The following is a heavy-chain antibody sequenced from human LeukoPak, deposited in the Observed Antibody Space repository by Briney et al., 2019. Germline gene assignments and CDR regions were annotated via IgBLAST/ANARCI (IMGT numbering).Heavy chain of an antibody. V-gene: IGHV1-18*01. Sequence: ASVKVSCKASGYTFTTYGISWGRQAPGQGLEWRGWISAYNGNTNYAQKLQGRVTTTTDTSTSTAYMELRSLRSDDTAVYYCARGGRYSGSYAYYFDYWGQGTLVTVSS. CDR1: GYTFTTYG. CDR3: ARGGRYSGSYAYYFDY. D-gene: IGHD1-26*01. CDR2: ISAYNGNT. J-gene: IGHJ4*02.